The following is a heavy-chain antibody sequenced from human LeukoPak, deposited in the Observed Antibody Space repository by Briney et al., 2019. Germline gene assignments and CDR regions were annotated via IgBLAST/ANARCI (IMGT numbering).Heavy chain of an antibody. D-gene: IGHD3-16*02. V-gene: IGHV1-24*01. Sequence: ASVKVSCKVSGHTLTELSMHWVRQAPGKGLEWMGGFDPEDGETIYAQKFQGRVTMTEDTSTDTAYMELSSLRSEDTAVYYCATTPGSGYVWGSYRYFFDYWGQGTLVTVSS. CDR1: GHTLTELS. CDR2: FDPEDGET. CDR3: ATTPGSGYVWGSYRYFFDY. J-gene: IGHJ4*02.